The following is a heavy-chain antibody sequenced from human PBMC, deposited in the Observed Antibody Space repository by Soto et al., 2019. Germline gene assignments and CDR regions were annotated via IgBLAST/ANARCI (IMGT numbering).Heavy chain of an antibody. CDR3: AKGPLRFPDYGDYAEYSYGMDV. CDR2: SSYGGSNK. J-gene: IGHJ6*02. D-gene: IGHD4-17*01. CDR1: GFTFSAFG. V-gene: IGHV3-30*18. Sequence: QMKLVESGGGVVQPGTSLRLSCVASGFTFSAFGMHWVRQAPGKGLEWVAVSSYGGSNKYSEDFVKGRFSISRDTSRDTLYLQMNRLRDADTAVYYCAKGPLRFPDYGDYAEYSYGMDVWGQGTTVTVSS.